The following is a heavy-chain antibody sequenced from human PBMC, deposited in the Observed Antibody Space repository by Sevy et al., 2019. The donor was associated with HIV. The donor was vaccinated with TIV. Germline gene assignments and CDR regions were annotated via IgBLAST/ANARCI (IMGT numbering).Heavy chain of an antibody. Sequence: SETLSLTCTVSGGSISSGDYYWSWIRQPPGKGLEWIGYIFYSGSTYFHPSLKSRVTISLDTSKSQFSLRLSSVTAADTAVFYCARQRASSGYSYFDSWGQGTLVTVSS. CDR2: IFYSGST. CDR1: GGSISSGDYY. J-gene: IGHJ4*02. CDR3: ARQRASSGYSYFDS. V-gene: IGHV4-30-4*01. D-gene: IGHD3-22*01.